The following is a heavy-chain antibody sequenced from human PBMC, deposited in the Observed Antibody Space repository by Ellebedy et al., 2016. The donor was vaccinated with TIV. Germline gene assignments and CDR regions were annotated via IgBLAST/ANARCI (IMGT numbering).Heavy chain of an antibody. CDR1: GGSISSGGYY. Sequence: SETLSLXXTVSGGSISSGGYYWSWIRQHPGKGLEWIGYIYYSGSTYYNPSLKSRVTISVDTSKNQFSLKLSSVTAADTAVYYCARATSGSYFYYYYYMDVWGKGTTVTVSS. V-gene: IGHV4-31*03. CDR2: IYYSGST. D-gene: IGHD1-26*01. CDR3: ARATSGSYFYYYYYMDV. J-gene: IGHJ6*03.